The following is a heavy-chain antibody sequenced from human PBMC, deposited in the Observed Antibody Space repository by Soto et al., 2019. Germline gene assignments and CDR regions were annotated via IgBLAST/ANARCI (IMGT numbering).Heavy chain of an antibody. CDR3: ARIVAGGDYFDY. D-gene: IGHD6-19*01. CDR2: IYWDDDK. CDR1: GFSLSTNAVG. V-gene: IGHV2-70*01. Sequence: GSGPTLVNPTETLTLTCSFSGFSLSTNAVGVGWIRQPPGKALEWLAFIYWDDDKHYSTSLKTRLTISKDTSKNQVVLTMTNMDPVDTATYYCARIVAGGDYFDYWGQGTLVTVSS. J-gene: IGHJ4*02.